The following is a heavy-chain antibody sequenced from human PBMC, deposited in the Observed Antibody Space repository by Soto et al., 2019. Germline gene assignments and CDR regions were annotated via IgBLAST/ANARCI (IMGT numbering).Heavy chain of an antibody. V-gene: IGHV4-30-2*01. CDR2: IYHSGST. J-gene: IGHJ5*02. D-gene: IGHD3-16*01. Sequence: SETLSLTCAVSGGSISSGGYSWSWIRQPPGKGLEWIGYIYHSGSTYADSVKGRFIISRDNAKNTLYLHMSSLRAGDTAVYSCARENSFARGLDPWGQGTLVTVSS. CDR3: ARENSFARGLDP. CDR1: GGSISSGGYS.